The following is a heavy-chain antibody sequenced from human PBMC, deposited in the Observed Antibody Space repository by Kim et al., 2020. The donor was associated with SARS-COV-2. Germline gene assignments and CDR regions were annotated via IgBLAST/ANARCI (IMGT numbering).Heavy chain of an antibody. CDR3: VRQRMYCYYIDV. Sequence: SETLSLTCSVSGGSMSSGDHYWSWIRQPPGKGLEWIGCIYYTGSAHYNGSLKSRVTISVDTTKNQFSLKLTSVTAADTAVYFCVRQRMYCYYIDVWGKGTTVTFS. J-gene: IGHJ6*03. V-gene: IGHV4-30-4*02. CDR1: GGSMSSGDHY. CDR2: IYYTGSA.